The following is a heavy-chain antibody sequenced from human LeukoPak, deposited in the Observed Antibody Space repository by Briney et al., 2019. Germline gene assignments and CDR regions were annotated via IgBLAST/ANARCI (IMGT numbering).Heavy chain of an antibody. D-gene: IGHD4-17*01. J-gene: IGHJ4*02. CDR3: ARDWSGYGDSFFSYYFDH. CDR1: GFTFSSYA. CDR2: ISYDGSNK. Sequence: GGSLRLSCAASGFTFSSYAMHWVRQAPGKGLEWVAVISYDGSNKYYADSVKGRFTISRDNSKNTLYLQMNSLRAEDTAVYYCARDWSGYGDSFFSYYFDHWGQGTLVTVSS. V-gene: IGHV3-30*04.